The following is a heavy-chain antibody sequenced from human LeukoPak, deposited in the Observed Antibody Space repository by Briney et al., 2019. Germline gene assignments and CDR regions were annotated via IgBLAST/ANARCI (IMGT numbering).Heavy chain of an antibody. CDR2: IKQDGSEK. CDR1: GFTFRTYW. D-gene: IGHD2-2*02. CDR3: ARVGGYCSSTTCYTYFDY. V-gene: IGHV3-7*01. J-gene: IGHJ4*02. Sequence: GGSLRLSCAASGFTFRTYWMSWVRKAPGKGLEWVANIKQDGSEKYYVDSVKGRFTISRDNAKKSLNLQMNSLRAEDTAVYYCARVGGYCSSTTCYTYFDYWGQGTLVTVSS.